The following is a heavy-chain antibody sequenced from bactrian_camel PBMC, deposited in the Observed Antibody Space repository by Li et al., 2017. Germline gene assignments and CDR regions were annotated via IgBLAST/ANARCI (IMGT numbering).Heavy chain of an antibody. CDR2: INSDGGST. CDR3: VGRLHTGLDDCGQLR. J-gene: IGHJ4*01. Sequence: VQLVESGGDLVQPGGSLRLSCAASGFTFSSYPMSWVRQAPGKGLEWVSGINSDGGSTYYADSAKGRFTIARDNAKNMLYLQMNSLTIEDTAVYYCVGRLHTGLDDCGQLRWGQGTQVTVS. CDR1: GFTFSSYP. D-gene: IGHD2*01. V-gene: IGHV3S31*01.